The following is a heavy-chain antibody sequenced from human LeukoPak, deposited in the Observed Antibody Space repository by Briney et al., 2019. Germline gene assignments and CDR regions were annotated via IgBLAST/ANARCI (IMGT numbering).Heavy chain of an antibody. CDR2: INPNSCGT. Sequence: AVQVSFKASRYTFPNYGISWVRQAPGQGLDWMGCINPNSCGTNYPQKFHGRLTITSHTPISTAYMELSRLRSDDTAVYYCATNRGPTYYYDSSGYYGNDAFDIWGQGTMVTVSS. CDR1: RYTFPNYG. CDR3: ATNRGPTYYYDSSGYYGNDAFDI. J-gene: IGHJ3*02. D-gene: IGHD3-22*01. V-gene: IGHV1-2*02.